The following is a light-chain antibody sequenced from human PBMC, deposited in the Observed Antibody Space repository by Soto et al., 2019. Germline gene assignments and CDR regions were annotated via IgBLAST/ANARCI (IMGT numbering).Light chain of an antibody. V-gene: IGLV2-23*02. Sequence: LTQPASVSGSTGRSITISCTGTSSDVGSYNLVSWYQQHPGKAPKFMIYGVTKRPSGVSNRFSGSKSGNTASLTISGLQAEDEADYYCCSYAGSNTYVFGTGTKVTVL. CDR2: GVT. CDR1: SSDVGSYNL. J-gene: IGLJ1*01. CDR3: CSYAGSNTYV.